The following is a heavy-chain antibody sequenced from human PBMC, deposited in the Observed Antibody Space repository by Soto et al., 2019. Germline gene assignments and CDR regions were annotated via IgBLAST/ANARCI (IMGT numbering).Heavy chain of an antibody. D-gene: IGHD2-21*01. Sequence: QLQLQESGSGLVKPSQTLSLSCAVSGGSISSGGYSWSWIRQPPGKGLEWIGYIYHSGSTYYNPPLKIRVTISVDRSKNQFSLDLSSVTAADSAVYYCAGVRGPYCGGECYPPTPNWFDPWGQGTLVTVSS. CDR1: GGSISSGGYS. CDR2: IYHSGST. J-gene: IGHJ5*02. V-gene: IGHV4-30-2*01. CDR3: AGVRGPYCGGECYPPTPNWFDP.